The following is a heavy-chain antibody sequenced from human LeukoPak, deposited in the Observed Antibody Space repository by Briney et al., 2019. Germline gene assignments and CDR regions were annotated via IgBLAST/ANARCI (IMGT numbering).Heavy chain of an antibody. V-gene: IGHV5-51*01. J-gene: IGHJ3*01. CDR2: IYPGDSDT. D-gene: IGHD3-22*01. CDR1: GYSFTSYW. CDR3: ARTQKGYYDSSGYSGP. Sequence: ESLKISCKGSGYSFTSYWIGWVRQMPGKGLEWMGIIYPGDSDTRYSPSFQGQVTISADKSISTAYLQWSSLKASDTAMYYCARTQKGYYDSSGYSGPWGQGTMVTVSS.